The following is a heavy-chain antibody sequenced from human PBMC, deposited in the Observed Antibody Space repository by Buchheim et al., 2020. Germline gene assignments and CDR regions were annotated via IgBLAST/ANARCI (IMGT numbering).Heavy chain of an antibody. D-gene: IGHD3-3*01. Sequence: EVQLLESGGGLVQPGGSLRLSCAASGFTFSDFWMNWVRQAPGKGLEWVASINQRGTEKYYVDSVKGRFTVSRDNGKNSLYLQMNSLRAEDTAVYYCAREAGLYYDFWSGYYTGEYYYYGMDVWGQGTT. J-gene: IGHJ6*02. CDR2: INQRGTEK. CDR1: GFTFSDFW. CDR3: AREAGLYYDFWSGYYTGEYYYYGMDV. V-gene: IGHV3-7*01.